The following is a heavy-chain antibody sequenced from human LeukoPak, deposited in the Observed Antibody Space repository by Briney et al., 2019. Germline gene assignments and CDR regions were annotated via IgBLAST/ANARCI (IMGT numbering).Heavy chain of an antibody. V-gene: IGHV1-2*02. Sequence: ASVKVSCKASGYTFTGYYMHWVRQAPGQGPEWMGWINPNSGAANYAQNFQGRITMTRVTSISTAYMELSSLRSDDTAVYYCASRTNYYDSSGNYHGGFFFDYWGQGTLVTVSS. CDR2: INPNSGAA. D-gene: IGHD3-22*01. CDR3: ASRTNYYDSSGNYHGGFFFDY. CDR1: GYTFTGYY. J-gene: IGHJ4*02.